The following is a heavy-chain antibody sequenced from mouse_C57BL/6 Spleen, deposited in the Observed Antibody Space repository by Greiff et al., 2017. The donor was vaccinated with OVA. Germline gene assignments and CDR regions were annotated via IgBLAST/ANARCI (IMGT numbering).Heavy chain of an antibody. CDR3: ARGGWDVYYAMDY. CDR2: ISSGSSTI. J-gene: IGHJ4*01. D-gene: IGHD4-1*01. V-gene: IGHV5-17*01. Sequence: EVQRVESGGGLVKPGGSLKLSCAASGFTFSDYGMHWVRQAPEKGLEWVAYISSGSSTIYYADTVKGRFTISRDNAKNTLFLQMTSLRSEDTAMYYCARGGWDVYYAMDYWGQGTSVTVSS. CDR1: GFTFSDYG.